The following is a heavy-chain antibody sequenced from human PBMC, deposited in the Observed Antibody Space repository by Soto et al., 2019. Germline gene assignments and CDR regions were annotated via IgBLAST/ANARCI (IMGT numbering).Heavy chain of an antibody. D-gene: IGHD6-13*01. Sequence: PGESLKISCAASGFIFSDYGMYWIRQAPGKGLEWVAVIWYDGSNKYYSDSVKGRFTISRDNSKNTLYLQMNSLRAGDTAVYYCARDQAAKNAFDIWGQGTLVTVSS. CDR1: GFIFSDYG. CDR2: IWYDGSNK. V-gene: IGHV3-33*01. CDR3: ARDQAAKNAFDI. J-gene: IGHJ3*02.